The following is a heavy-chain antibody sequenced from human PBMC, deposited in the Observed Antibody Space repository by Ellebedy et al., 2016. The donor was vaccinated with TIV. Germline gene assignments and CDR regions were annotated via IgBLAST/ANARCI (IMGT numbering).Heavy chain of an antibody. J-gene: IGHJ4*02. Sequence: GESLKISCAASGFSFSNYNMNWVRQASGEGLEWVSCISSGSSTIYYADSVKGRFTISRDNAKNSLYLQMNSLRDEDTAVYYCAKPYDGGSYVPWDWGQGTLVTVSS. CDR1: GFSFSNYN. CDR3: AKPYDGGSYVPWD. CDR2: ISSGSSTI. D-gene: IGHD2-21*01. V-gene: IGHV3-48*02.